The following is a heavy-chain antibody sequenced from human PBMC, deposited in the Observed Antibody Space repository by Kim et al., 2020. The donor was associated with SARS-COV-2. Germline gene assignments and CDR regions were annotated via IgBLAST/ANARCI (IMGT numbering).Heavy chain of an antibody. J-gene: IGHJ4*02. CDR2: IGTAGDT. Sequence: GGSLRLSCAASGFTFSSYDMHWVRQATGKGLEWVSAIGTAGDTYYPGSVKGRFTISRENAKNSLYLQMNSLRAGDTAVYYCARIRPGTGAFDYWGQGTLVTVSS. V-gene: IGHV3-13*01. D-gene: IGHD2-8*02. CDR3: ARIRPGTGAFDY. CDR1: GFTFSSYD.